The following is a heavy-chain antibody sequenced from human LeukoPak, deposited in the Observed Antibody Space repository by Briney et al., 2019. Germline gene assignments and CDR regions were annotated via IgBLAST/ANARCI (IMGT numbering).Heavy chain of an antibody. CDR3: VRDLDQNDFWSGYWPDSFDT. CDR2: IWFDGSNE. J-gene: IGHJ3*02. Sequence: GRSLRLSCAASGFSFSSYGMHWVRQAPGKGLEWVADIWFDGSNEYYGDSVKGRFIISRDNSRNTLYLQITSLRGEGTAVYYCVRDLDQNDFWSGYWPDSFDTWGQGTMVFVSS. V-gene: IGHV3-33*01. D-gene: IGHD3-3*01. CDR1: GFSFSSYG.